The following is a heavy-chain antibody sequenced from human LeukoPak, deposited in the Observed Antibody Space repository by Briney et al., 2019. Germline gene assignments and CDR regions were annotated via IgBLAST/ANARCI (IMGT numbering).Heavy chain of an antibody. CDR3: ARAKAAAGTDYFDY. Sequence: GGSLRLXCAASGFTFSSYSMNWVRQAPGKALEWVSYISSSSSTIYYADSVKGRFTISRDNAKNSLYLQMNSLRAEDTAVYYCARAKAAAGTDYFDYWGQGTLVTVSS. J-gene: IGHJ4*02. V-gene: IGHV3-48*01. CDR1: GFTFSSYS. D-gene: IGHD6-13*01. CDR2: ISSSSSTI.